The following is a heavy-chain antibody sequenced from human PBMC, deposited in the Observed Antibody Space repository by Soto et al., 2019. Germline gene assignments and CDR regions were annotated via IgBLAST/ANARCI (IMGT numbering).Heavy chain of an antibody. J-gene: IGHJ4*02. CDR3: VRDLRIAARPFLDY. Sequence: GGSLRLSCAASGFTFSSYAMHWVRQAPGKGLEWVAVISYDGSNKYYADSVKGRFTISRDNSKNTLYLQMNSLRAEDTAVYYCVRDLRIAARPFLDYWGQGTLVTVSS. V-gene: IGHV3-30-3*01. CDR1: GFTFSSYA. CDR2: ISYDGSNK. D-gene: IGHD6-6*01.